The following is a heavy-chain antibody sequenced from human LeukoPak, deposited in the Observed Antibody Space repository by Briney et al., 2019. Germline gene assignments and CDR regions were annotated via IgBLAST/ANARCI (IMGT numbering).Heavy chain of an antibody. D-gene: IGHD4-17*01. CDR2: IYGGGYT. Sequence: GGSLRLSCAASGFSVSSNYMSWVRQAPGKGLEWVSVIYGGGYTNYADSVKGRFTISRDNSKNTLYLQMNSLRVEDTAVYYCARDDPYGDWGQGTLVTVSS. J-gene: IGHJ4*02. CDR1: GFSVSSNY. V-gene: IGHV3-53*01. CDR3: ARDDPYGD.